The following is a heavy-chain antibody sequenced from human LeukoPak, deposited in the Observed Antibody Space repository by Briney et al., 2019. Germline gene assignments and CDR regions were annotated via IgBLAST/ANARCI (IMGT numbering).Heavy chain of an antibody. CDR3: AKNVALWFGELSSPGFDY. Sequence: AGGSLRLSCAASGFTFSSYGMHWVRQAPGKGLEWVAFIRYDGSNKYYADSVKGRFTISRDNSKNTLYLQMNSLRAEDTAVYYCAKNVALWFGELSSPGFDYWGQGTLVTVSS. V-gene: IGHV3-30*02. CDR2: IRYDGSNK. CDR1: GFTFSSYG. J-gene: IGHJ4*02. D-gene: IGHD3-10*01.